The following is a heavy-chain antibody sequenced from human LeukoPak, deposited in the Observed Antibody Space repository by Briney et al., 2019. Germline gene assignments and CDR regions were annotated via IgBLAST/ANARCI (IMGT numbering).Heavy chain of an antibody. Sequence: EASVKVSCKASGYTFTTYYMHWVRQAPGQGLEWMGIINPNGGSTSYAQNRVTMTRDTSTSTFYMELSSLKSEDTAVYYCARASNYGSGNYRLDYWGQGTLVTVSS. D-gene: IGHD3-10*01. CDR2: INPNGGST. CDR3: ARASNYGSGNYRLDY. CDR1: GYTFTTYY. V-gene: IGHV1-46*01. J-gene: IGHJ4*02.